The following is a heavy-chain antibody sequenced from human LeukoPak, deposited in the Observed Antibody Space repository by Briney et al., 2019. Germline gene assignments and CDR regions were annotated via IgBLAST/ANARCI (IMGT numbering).Heavy chain of an antibody. D-gene: IGHD3-22*01. CDR1: GYTFSNND. V-gene: IGHV1-46*01. J-gene: IGHJ4*02. Sequence: GASVKVSCKASGYTFSNNDLHWVRQAPGQGLEWLGLINPSGGSTIYAQKFQGRVTMNRDTSTSTVYMELSSLRSDDSAVYYCAGEIAMHVHWGQGTLVTVSS. CDR2: INPSGGST. CDR3: AGEIAMHVH.